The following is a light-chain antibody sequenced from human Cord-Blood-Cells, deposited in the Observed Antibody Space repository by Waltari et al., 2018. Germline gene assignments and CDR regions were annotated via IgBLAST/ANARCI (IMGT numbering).Light chain of an antibody. V-gene: IGKV1-5*03. CDR3: QQYNSYSGT. J-gene: IGKJ1*01. Sequence: DIQMTQSTSTLSESVGDRVTITCRASQSISSWLAWYQQKPGKAPKLLIYKASSLESGVPSRFSGSGSGTEFTLTISSLQPDDFATYYCQQYNSYSGTFGQGTKVEIK. CDR1: QSISSW. CDR2: KAS.